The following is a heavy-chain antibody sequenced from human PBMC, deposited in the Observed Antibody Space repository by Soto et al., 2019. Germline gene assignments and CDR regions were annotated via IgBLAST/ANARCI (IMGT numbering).Heavy chain of an antibody. J-gene: IGHJ6*02. Sequence: GGSLRLSCAASGFTFSSYAMHWVRQAPGKGLEWVAVISYDGSNKYYADSVKGRFTISRDNSKNTLYLQMNSLRAEDTAVYYCAGGDYYHSSGYYFYYYTMDVWGQGTTVTVSS. CDR3: AGGDYYHSSGYYFYYYTMDV. V-gene: IGHV3-30-3*01. CDR1: GFTFSSYA. CDR2: ISYDGSNK. D-gene: IGHD3-22*01.